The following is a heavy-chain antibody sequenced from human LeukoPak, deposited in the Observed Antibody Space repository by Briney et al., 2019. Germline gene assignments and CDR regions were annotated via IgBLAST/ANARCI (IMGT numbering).Heavy chain of an antibody. CDR2: IYYSGST. Sequence: SETLSLTCTVSGGSISSGGYYWSWIRQHPGKGLEWIGYIYYSGSTYYNPSLKSRVTISVDTSKNQFSLKLSSVTAADTAVYYCAREGRYCSSTSCSRDAFDIWGQGTMVTVSS. CDR3: AREGRYCSSTSCSRDAFDI. J-gene: IGHJ3*02. D-gene: IGHD2-2*01. V-gene: IGHV4-31*03. CDR1: GGSISSGGYY.